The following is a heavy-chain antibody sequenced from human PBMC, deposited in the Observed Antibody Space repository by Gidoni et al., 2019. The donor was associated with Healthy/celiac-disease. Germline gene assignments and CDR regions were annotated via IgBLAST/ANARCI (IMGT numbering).Heavy chain of an antibody. CDR1: GLTFSTAW. CDR3: TTGYGDYDGRFDY. Sequence: EVQLVESGGGLVQTGGSLRLSSAASGLTFSTAWMNWVRQAPGQGLERVGRIKSKTDGGTTDYASPVKGRFIISSDDSKNTLYLQKNSLKTEDTAVYYCTTGYGDYDGRFDYWGQGTLVTVSS. CDR2: IKSKTDGGTT. D-gene: IGHD4-17*01. V-gene: IGHV3-15*07. J-gene: IGHJ4*02.